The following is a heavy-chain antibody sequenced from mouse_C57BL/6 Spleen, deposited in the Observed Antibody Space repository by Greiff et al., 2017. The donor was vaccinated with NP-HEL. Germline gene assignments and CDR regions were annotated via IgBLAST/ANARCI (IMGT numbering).Heavy chain of an antibody. D-gene: IGHD1-1*01. CDR3: ARWYGSSYDYAMDY. CDR1: GYTFTDYY. V-gene: IGHV1-26*01. CDR2: INPNNGGT. J-gene: IGHJ4*01. Sequence: VQLQQSGPELVKPGASVKISCKASGYTFTDYYMNWVKQSHGKSLEWIGDINPNNGGTSYNQKFKGKATLTVDKSSSTAYMELRSLTSEDSAVYYCARWYGSSYDYAMDYWGQGTSVTVSS.